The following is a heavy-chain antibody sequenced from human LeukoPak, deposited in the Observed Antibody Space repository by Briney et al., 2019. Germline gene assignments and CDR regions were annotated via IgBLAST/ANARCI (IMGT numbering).Heavy chain of an antibody. J-gene: IGHJ4*02. D-gene: IGHD4-17*01. V-gene: IGHV4-59*01. CDR1: GGSISSYY. CDR3: ARDDGDYSFDY. CDR2: IYYSGST. Sequence: SETLSLTCTVSGGSISSYYWSWIRQPPGKGLEWIGYIYYSGSTNYNPSLKSRVTISVDTSRNQFSLKLSSVTAADTAVYYCARDDGDYSFDYWGQGTLVTVSS.